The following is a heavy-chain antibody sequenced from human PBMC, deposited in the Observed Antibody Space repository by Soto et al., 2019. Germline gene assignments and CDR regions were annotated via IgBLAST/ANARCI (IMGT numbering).Heavy chain of an antibody. CDR3: GKVLVGATGHTDSDS. Sequence: QVQLQESGPGLVKSSENLSLTCTVSGGSIYRSGYYWGWIRQPPGRGLEWIGNIDYNGVTYSNPSLKSRVTISRDTSKNQFSLKLTSVTAADTALYYCGKVLVGATGHTDSDSWGPGTLVAISS. V-gene: IGHV4-39*01. CDR1: GGSIYRSGYY. D-gene: IGHD2-15*01. CDR2: IDYNGVT. J-gene: IGHJ4*02.